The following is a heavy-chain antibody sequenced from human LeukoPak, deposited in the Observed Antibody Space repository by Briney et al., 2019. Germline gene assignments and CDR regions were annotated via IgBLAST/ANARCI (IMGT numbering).Heavy chain of an antibody. V-gene: IGHV3-30-3*01. Sequence: GGSLRHSCAASGFTFSSYAMHWVRQAPGKGLEWVAVISYDGSNKYYADSVKGRFTISRDNSKNTLYLQMNSLRAEDTAVYYCAREKELRYFDWLLPFDYWGQGTLVTVSS. CDR2: ISYDGSNK. J-gene: IGHJ4*02. CDR1: GFTFSSYA. D-gene: IGHD3-9*01. CDR3: AREKELRYFDWLLPFDY.